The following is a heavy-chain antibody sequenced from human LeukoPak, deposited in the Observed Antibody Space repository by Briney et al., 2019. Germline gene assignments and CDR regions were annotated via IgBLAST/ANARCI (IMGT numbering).Heavy chain of an antibody. J-gene: IGHJ4*02. CDR1: GYTFTGYY. CDR3: ARYGPAGHYYDSSGP. CDR2: VNPNSGGT. V-gene: IGHV1-2*02. D-gene: IGHD3-22*01. Sequence: GASVKVSCKASGYTFTGYYMHWVRQAPGQGLEWMGWVNPNSGGTNYAQKFQGRVTMTRDTSISTAYMELSSLRSEDTAVYYCARYGPAGHYYDSSGPWGQGTLVTVSS.